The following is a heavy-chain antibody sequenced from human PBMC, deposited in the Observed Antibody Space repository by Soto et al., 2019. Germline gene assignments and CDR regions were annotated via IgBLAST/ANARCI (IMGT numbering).Heavy chain of an antibody. CDR2: MWFDGSNI. D-gene: IGHD6-13*01. J-gene: IGHJ4*02. Sequence: QVQLVESGGGVVQPGRSLRLSCVASGFSFRSYGMHWVRQAPGKGLEWVALMWFDGSNIFYSDSVKGRFTISRDNSKNTLYLHMNSLRAEDTAVYSCARAPGQQLVMVLDYWGQGTLVTVSS. V-gene: IGHV3-33*01. CDR1: GFSFRSYG. CDR3: ARAPGQQLVMVLDY.